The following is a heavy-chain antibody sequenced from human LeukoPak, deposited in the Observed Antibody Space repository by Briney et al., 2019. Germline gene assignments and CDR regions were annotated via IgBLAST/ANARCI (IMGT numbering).Heavy chain of an antibody. Sequence: GGSLRLSCAASGSTFSSYSMNWVRQAPGKGLEWVSSISSSSSYIYYADSVKGRFTISRDNAKNSLYLQMNSLRAEDTAVYYCARDHGYCSSTSCPVGYWGQGTLVTVSS. D-gene: IGHD2-2*03. CDR1: GSTFSSYS. J-gene: IGHJ4*02. CDR3: ARDHGYCSSTSCPVGY. CDR2: ISSSSSYI. V-gene: IGHV3-21*01.